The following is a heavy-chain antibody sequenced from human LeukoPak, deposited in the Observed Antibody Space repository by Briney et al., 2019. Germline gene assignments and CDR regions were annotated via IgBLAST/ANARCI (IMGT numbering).Heavy chain of an antibody. CDR2: ISDNGRYT. J-gene: IGHJ4*02. D-gene: IGHD2/OR15-2a*01. CDR1: GXTFSNYA. V-gene: IGHV3-23*01. Sequence: QPGGSLRLSFAASGXTFSNYAMSWVRQAPGKGLEWVSAISDNGRYTFYTDSVKGRFTVSRDNSKSTLYLQMNSLRAEDTALYYCAKVGVNGKYWYDFWGQGTLVTVSS. CDR3: AKVGVNGKYWYDF.